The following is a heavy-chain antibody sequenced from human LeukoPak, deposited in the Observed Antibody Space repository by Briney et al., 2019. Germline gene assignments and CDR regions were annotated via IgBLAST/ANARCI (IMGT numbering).Heavy chain of an antibody. J-gene: IGHJ4*02. Sequence: PGGSLRLSCTASGFTFSNYAMSWVRLAPGKGLEWVSTISNTGDSAYYADSVKGRFTFSRDNSRNTLYLQMDSLRAEDTAVYYCAKGMNYYDSSGYYDWGQGTLVTVSS. CDR1: GFTFSNYA. D-gene: IGHD3-22*01. CDR3: AKGMNYYDSSGYYD. CDR2: ISNTGDSA. V-gene: IGHV3-23*01.